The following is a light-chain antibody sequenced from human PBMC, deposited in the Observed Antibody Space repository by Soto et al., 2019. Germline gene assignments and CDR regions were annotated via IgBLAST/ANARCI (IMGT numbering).Light chain of an antibody. V-gene: IGKV3D-15*01. CDR3: HSYDKWPPGT. CDR1: QSVSAN. Sequence: EIVMTQFPATLSESPGERVTLSCRVSQSVSANVAWYQQKPGEAPRLLIFDASARAVDIPGRFSGSVSGTEFTLTISSLQPEDFAVYFCHSYDKWPPGTFGQGTKVDIK. J-gene: IGKJ1*01. CDR2: DAS.